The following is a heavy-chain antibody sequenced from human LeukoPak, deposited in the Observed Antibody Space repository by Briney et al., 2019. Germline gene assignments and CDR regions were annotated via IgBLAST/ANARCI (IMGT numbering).Heavy chain of an antibody. CDR1: GFTFSSYW. V-gene: IGHV3-74*01. Sequence: PGGSLRLSCAASGFTFSSYWMHWVRQAPGKGLVWVSRINSDGSSTSYADSVKGRFTISRDNAKNTLYLQMNSLRAEDTAVYYCAREGITMVRGVMSPYSNYYMDVWGKGTTVTVSS. CDR2: INSDGSST. CDR3: AREGITMVRGVMSPYSNYYMDV. D-gene: IGHD3-10*01. J-gene: IGHJ6*03.